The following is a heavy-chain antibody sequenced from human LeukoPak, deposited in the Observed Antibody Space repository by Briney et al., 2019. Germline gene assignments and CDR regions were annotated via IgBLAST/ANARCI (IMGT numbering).Heavy chain of an antibody. V-gene: IGHV1-2*02. Sequence: ASVKVSCKASGYTFSGYYIHWVRQAPGHGLEWMGWINPSSGGTNVAQSFQGRVTLTRDTSSSTAHMELSRLRSDDTAAYYCARGDCSVSGCHGGNWFDPWGQGTLVTVSS. J-gene: IGHJ5*02. CDR2: INPSSGGT. CDR1: GYTFSGYY. D-gene: IGHD2-15*01. CDR3: ARGDCSVSGCHGGNWFDP.